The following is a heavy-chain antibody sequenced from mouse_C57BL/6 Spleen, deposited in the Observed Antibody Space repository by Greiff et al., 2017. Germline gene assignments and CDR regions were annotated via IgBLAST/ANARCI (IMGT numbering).Heavy chain of an antibody. CDR1: GYTFTSYW. V-gene: IGHV1-55*01. Sequence: VKLQQPGAELVKPGASVKMSCKASGYTFTSYWITWVKQRPGQGLEWIGDIYPGSGSTNYNEKFKSKATLTVDTSSSTAYMQLSSLTSEDSAVYYCARGEFITTVVATPGYFDVWGTGTTVTVSS. D-gene: IGHD1-1*01. CDR3: ARGEFITTVVATPGYFDV. J-gene: IGHJ1*03. CDR2: IYPGSGST.